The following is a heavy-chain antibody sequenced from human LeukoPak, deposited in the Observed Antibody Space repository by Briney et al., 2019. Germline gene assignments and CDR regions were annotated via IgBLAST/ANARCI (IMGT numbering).Heavy chain of an antibody. CDR2: ISYDGSNK. Sequence: TXXXYAMHXVRQAPGKGLEWVAVISYDGSNKYYADSVKGRFTISRDNSKNTLYLQMNSLRAEDTAVYYCARGKNGDLSYYFDSWGQGALVTVSS. CDR3: ARGKNGDLSYYFDS. CDR1: TXXXYA. D-gene: IGHD4-17*01. V-gene: IGHV3-30*01. J-gene: IGHJ4*02.